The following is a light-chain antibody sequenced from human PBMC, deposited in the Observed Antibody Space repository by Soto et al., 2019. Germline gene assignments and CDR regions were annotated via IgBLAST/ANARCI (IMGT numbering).Light chain of an antibody. V-gene: IGKV3-20*01. CDR1: QSVSSSY. Sequence: EIVLTQSPGTLSLSPGERATLSCRASQSVSSSYLACYQQTPGQAPRLLIYGTSSRATAIPDRFSGSWSGTDFTLTISRLEPEDFAVYYCQQYGSSSWTFGQGTKVEIK. J-gene: IGKJ1*01. CDR3: QQYGSSSWT. CDR2: GTS.